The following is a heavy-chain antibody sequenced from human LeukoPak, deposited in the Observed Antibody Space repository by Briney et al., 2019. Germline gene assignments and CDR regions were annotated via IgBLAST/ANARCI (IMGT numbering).Heavy chain of an antibody. D-gene: IGHD3-3*01. Sequence: GGSLRLSCAASGFTSGITFDDYGMNWVRQVPGKGLEWVPGISRDGGRTGYADSVQGRFTISRDNSRNSLHLQMNSLRVEDTAFYYCVKDSNYDFWSGYYKGFDNWGQGTLVTVSS. CDR3: VKDSNYDFWSGYYKGFDN. J-gene: IGHJ4*02. CDR2: ISRDGGRT. V-gene: IGHV3-20*04. CDR1: GFTSGITFDDYG.